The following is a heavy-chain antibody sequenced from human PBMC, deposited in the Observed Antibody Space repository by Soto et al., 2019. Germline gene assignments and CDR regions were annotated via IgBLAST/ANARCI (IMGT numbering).Heavy chain of an antibody. D-gene: IGHD6-6*01. CDR2: SSALNGFT. CDR1: GFTFTNYG. V-gene: IGHV1-18*01. J-gene: IGHJ4*02. CDR3: AATTSIAIGLTD. Sequence: QLQLVQSGSEVKKPGASVKVSCKTSGFTFTNYGFTWVRQAPGKGLEWMGWSSALNGFTNYAQDFQGRVTLTTASSTNTAYLELRGLRSGATAFYYCAATTSIAIGLTDLGQGTLVSVAS.